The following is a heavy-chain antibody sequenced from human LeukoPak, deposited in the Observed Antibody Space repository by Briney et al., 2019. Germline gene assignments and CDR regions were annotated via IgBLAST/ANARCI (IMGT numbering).Heavy chain of an antibody. CDR1: GFTFSSDW. V-gene: IGHV3-9*03. J-gene: IGHJ4*02. D-gene: IGHD3-9*01. CDR2: ISWNSGSI. CDR3: AKGQDYDILTGYQY. Sequence: GGSLRLSCAASGFTFSSDWMHWVRQAPGKGLEWVSGISWNSGSIGYADSVKGRFTISRDNAKNSLYLQMNSLRAEDMALYYCAKGQDYDILTGYQYWGQGTLVTVSS.